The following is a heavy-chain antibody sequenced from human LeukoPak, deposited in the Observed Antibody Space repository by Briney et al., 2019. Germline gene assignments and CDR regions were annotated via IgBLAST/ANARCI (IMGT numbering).Heavy chain of an antibody. J-gene: IGHJ4*02. Sequence: PGGSLRLSCAASGFTFSSYGMHWVRQAPGKGLEWAALIRYDGSDKYYADSVKGRFTISRDNSKNTLYLQMNSLRAEDTAVYYCATGEIAVALNWGQGTLVTVSS. V-gene: IGHV3-30*02. CDR1: GFTFSSYG. CDR2: IRYDGSDK. D-gene: IGHD6-19*01. CDR3: ATGEIAVALN.